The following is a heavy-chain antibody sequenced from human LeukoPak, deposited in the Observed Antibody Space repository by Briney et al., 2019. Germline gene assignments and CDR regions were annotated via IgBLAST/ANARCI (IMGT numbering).Heavy chain of an antibody. CDR2: IYHSGST. CDR1: GGSISSSNW. Sequence: SGTLSLTCAVSGGSISSSNWWSWVRQPPGKGLEWIGEIYHSGSTNYNPSLKSRVTISVDKSKNQFSLKFTSVTAADTAVYYCARKIASVGYFDYWGQGTLVTVSS. V-gene: IGHV4-4*02. D-gene: IGHD6-13*01. J-gene: IGHJ4*02. CDR3: ARKIASVGYFDY.